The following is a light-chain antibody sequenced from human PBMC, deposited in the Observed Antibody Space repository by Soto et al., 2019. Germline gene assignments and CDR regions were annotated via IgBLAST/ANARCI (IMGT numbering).Light chain of an antibody. CDR2: GAS. V-gene: IGKV3-15*01. CDR3: QQYNNWPPWT. J-gene: IGKJ1*01. Sequence: EIVLTQSPSTQSLSPGERATLSSRTSQSVTRYLAWYQQKPGQAPRLLIYGASTRATGIPARFSGSGSGTEFTLTISSLQSEDFAVYYCQQYNNWPPWTFGQGTKVDI. CDR1: QSVTRY.